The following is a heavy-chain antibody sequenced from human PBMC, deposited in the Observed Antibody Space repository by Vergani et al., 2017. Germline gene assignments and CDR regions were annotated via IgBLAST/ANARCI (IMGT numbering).Heavy chain of an antibody. CDR1: GFTFDTFT. D-gene: IGHD3-10*01. CDR3: TTAWGLYYLHGEYFQY. V-gene: IGHV3-23*01. Sequence: EVQLLESGGGLVQPGGSRRSPCAGPGFTFDTFTMAYVRQAPGKGLEWVATISSGGGYIFYADSVKGRFTNSRDNSKNTLFLQMNSLKDEDTAVYYCTTAWGLYYLHGEYFQYWGRGTLVSVSS. CDR2: ISSGGGYI. J-gene: IGHJ1*01.